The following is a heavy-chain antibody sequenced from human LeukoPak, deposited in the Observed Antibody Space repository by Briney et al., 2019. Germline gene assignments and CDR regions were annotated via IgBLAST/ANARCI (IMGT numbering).Heavy chain of an antibody. D-gene: IGHD1-14*01. J-gene: IGHJ4*02. CDR3: ARTTPTGYVDY. V-gene: IGHV2-70*16. CDR2: IDWDDDK. Sequence: TLSLTCTVSGGSISSGTYYWSWIRQPPGKALEWLARIDWDDDKIYSTSLKTRLTISKDTSKNQVVLTLTNMDSVDTATYYCARTTPTGYVDYWGQGTLVTVSS. CDR1: GGSISSGTYY.